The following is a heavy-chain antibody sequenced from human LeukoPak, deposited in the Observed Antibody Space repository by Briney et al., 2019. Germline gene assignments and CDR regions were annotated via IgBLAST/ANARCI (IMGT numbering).Heavy chain of an antibody. V-gene: IGHV3-21*01. Sequence: GGSLRLSCAACGFTFGSYAVNWVRQAPGKGLEWVSSISSGSSIYYADSVKGRFTISRDNAKKSLYLQMNSLRAEDTAVYYCARDPRSCSGDGCYSWGQGTLVTVSS. J-gene: IGHJ4*02. CDR2: ISSGSSI. CDR3: ARDPRSCSGDGCYS. CDR1: GFTFGSYA. D-gene: IGHD2-15*01.